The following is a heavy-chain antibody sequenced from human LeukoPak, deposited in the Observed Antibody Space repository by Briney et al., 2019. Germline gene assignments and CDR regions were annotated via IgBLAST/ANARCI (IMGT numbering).Heavy chain of an antibody. CDR1: GYTSSSYW. D-gene: IGHD5-18*01. CDR2: ISSSSSYI. Sequence: PGGSLRLSCADSGYTSSSYWMNWVRQAPGKGLEWVSSISSSSSYIYYADSVKGRFTISRDNAKNSLYLQMNSLRAEDTAVYYCARVGRPTDTAMDDFDYWGQGTLVTVSS. CDR3: ARVGRPTDTAMDDFDY. J-gene: IGHJ4*02. V-gene: IGHV3-21*01.